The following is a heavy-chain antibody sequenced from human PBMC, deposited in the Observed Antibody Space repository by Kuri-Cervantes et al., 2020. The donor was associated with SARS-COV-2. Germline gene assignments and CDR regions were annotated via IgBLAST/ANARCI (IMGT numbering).Heavy chain of an antibody. Sequence: GGSLRLSCAASGFTFSDHYMDWVRQAPGKGLEWVGRTRNKANSYTTEYAASVKGRFTISRDDSKNSLYLQMNSLKTEDTAVYYCARDFWGGHDAFDIWGQGTMVTVSS. J-gene: IGHJ3*02. CDR3: ARDFWGGHDAFDI. D-gene: IGHD3-16*01. CDR2: TRNKANSYTT. CDR1: GFTFSDHY. V-gene: IGHV3-72*01.